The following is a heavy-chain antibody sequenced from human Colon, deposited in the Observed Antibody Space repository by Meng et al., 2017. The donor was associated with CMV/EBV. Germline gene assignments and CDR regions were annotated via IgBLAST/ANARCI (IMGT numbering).Heavy chain of an antibody. CDR3: ARHRGESFGIRYYYYSMDV. CDR1: GDSISSSNW. J-gene: IGHJ6*02. CDR2: IYHSGST. Sequence: SETLSLTCAVSGDSISSSNWWSCVRQTPGKGLEWIGEIYHSGSTNFNPSLTSRLTISVDKSKNQFSLNLSSVTAADTAVYYCARHRGESFGIRYYYYSMDVWGQGTTVTVSS. V-gene: IGHV4-4*02. D-gene: IGHD3-3*01.